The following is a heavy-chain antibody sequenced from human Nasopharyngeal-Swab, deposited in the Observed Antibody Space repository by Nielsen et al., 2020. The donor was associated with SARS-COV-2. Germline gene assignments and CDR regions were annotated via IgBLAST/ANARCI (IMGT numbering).Heavy chain of an antibody. CDR3: ARIPGYSSGWYSGGMDV. V-gene: IGHV2-70*01. Sequence: SGPTLVKPTQTLTLTCTFSGFSLSTSGMCVSWIRQPPGKALEWLALIDWDDDKYYSTSLKTRLTISKDTSKNQVVLTMTNMDPVDTATYYCARIPGYSSGWYSGGMDVWGQGTTVTISS. D-gene: IGHD6-19*01. J-gene: IGHJ6*02. CDR1: GFSLSTSGMC. CDR2: IDWDDDK.